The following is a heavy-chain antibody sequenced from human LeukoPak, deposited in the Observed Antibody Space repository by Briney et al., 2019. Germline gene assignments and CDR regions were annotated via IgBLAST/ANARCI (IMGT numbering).Heavy chain of an antibody. CDR1: GGSISSYY. V-gene: IGHV4-4*07. J-gene: IGHJ6*02. CDR3: ARGYYGYNLYYYYGMDV. Sequence: SETLSLTCTVSGGSISSYYWSWIRQPAGKGLEWIGRIYTSGSTYYNPSLKSRVTISVDTSKNQFSLKLSSVTAADTAVYYCARGYYGYNLYYYYGMDVWGQGTTVTVSS. CDR2: IYTSGST. D-gene: IGHD5-24*01.